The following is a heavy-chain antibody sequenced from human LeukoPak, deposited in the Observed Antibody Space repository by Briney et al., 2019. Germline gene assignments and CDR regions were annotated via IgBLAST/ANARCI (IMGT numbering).Heavy chain of an antibody. J-gene: IGHJ4*02. Sequence: SETLSLTCAVYGGSFSGYYWSWIRQPPGKGLEWIGEINHSGSTNYNPSLKSRVTISVDTSKNQFSLKLSSVTAADTAVYYCASTLVATYFSYEYWGQGTLVTVSS. D-gene: IGHD5-12*01. CDR3: ASTLVATYFSYEY. CDR1: GGSFSGYY. CDR2: INHSGST. V-gene: IGHV4-34*01.